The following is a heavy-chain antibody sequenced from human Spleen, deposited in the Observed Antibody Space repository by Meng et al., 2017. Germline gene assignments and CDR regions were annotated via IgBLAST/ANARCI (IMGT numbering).Heavy chain of an antibody. CDR1: GFYFSNAW. CDR2: INWNGGST. D-gene: IGHD6-13*01. V-gene: IGHV3-20*01. Sequence: GGSLRLSCAASGFYFSNAWMSWVRQAPGKGLEWVSGINWNGGSTGYVDSVKGRFIISRDNAKNSLYLQMDSLRVEDTAFYHCARGGSSGGAFDIWGQGTMVTVSS. CDR3: ARGGSSGGAFDI. J-gene: IGHJ3*02.